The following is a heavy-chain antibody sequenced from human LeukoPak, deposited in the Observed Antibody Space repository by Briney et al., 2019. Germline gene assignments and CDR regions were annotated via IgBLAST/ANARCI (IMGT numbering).Heavy chain of an antibody. V-gene: IGHV3-21*01. Sequence: PGGSLRLSCAASGFTFSSYWMSWVRQAPGRGLEWVSSISSTSAYIHYADSVKGRFTISRDNVDNVVYLQMSSLGAEDTAVYYCARVAVAGPTGWFDPWGQGTLVTVSS. CDR1: GFTFSSYW. D-gene: IGHD6-19*01. CDR3: ARVAVAGPTGWFDP. CDR2: ISSTSAYI. J-gene: IGHJ5*02.